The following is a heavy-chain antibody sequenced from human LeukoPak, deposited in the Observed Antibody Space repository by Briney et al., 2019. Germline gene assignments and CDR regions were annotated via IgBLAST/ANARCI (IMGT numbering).Heavy chain of an antibody. CDR2: ISGSGGST. J-gene: IGHJ6*02. CDR1: GFTFSSYA. V-gene: IGHV3-23*01. Sequence: GGSLRLSCAASGFTFSSYAMSWVRQTPGKGLEWVSAISGSGGSTYYADSVKGRFTISRDNSKNTLYLQMNSLRAEDTAVYYCAKNQAYYDILTGYYKASGMDVWGQGTTVTVSS. CDR3: AKNQAYYDILTGYYKASGMDV. D-gene: IGHD3-9*01.